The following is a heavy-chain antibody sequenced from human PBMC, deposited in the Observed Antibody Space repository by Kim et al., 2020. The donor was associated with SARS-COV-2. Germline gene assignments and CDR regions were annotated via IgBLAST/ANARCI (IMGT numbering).Heavy chain of an antibody. Sequence: SETLSLTCTVSGGSISSSSYYWGWIRQPPGKGLEWIGSIYYSGSTYYNPSLKSRVTISVDTSKNQFSLKLSSVTAADTAVYYCARHGRGSDYYDSSGYYFYHRPHDAFDIWGQGTMVTVSS. V-gene: IGHV4-39*01. J-gene: IGHJ3*02. CDR3: ARHGRGSDYYDSSGYYFYHRPHDAFDI. CDR1: GGSISSSSYY. CDR2: IYYSGST. D-gene: IGHD3-22*01.